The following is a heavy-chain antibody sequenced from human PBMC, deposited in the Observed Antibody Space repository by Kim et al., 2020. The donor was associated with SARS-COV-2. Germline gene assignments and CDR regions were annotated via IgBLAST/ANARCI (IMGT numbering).Heavy chain of an antibody. J-gene: IGHJ4*02. V-gene: IGHV4-59*08. CDR3: ARVGAAAGRAVDY. Sequence: SETLSLTCTVSGGSISSYYWSWIRQPPGKGLEWIGYIYYSGSTNYNPSLKSRVTISVDTSKNQFSLKLSSVTAADTAVYYCARVGAAAGRAVDYWGQGTLVTVSS. D-gene: IGHD6-13*01. CDR1: GGSISSYY. CDR2: IYYSGST.